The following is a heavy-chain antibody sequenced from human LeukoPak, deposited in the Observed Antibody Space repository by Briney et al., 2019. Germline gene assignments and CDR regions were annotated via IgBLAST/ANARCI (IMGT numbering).Heavy chain of an antibody. D-gene: IGHD3-22*01. CDR3: ARDSYYYDSSGYYYYFDY. J-gene: IGHJ4*02. CDR2: IYTSGST. CDR1: GGSISSGSYY. Sequence: PSETLSLTCTVSGGSISSGSYYWSWFRQPAGKGLEWVGRIYTSGSTNYNPSLKSRVTISVDTSKNQFSLKLSSVTAADTAVYYCARDSYYYDSSGYYYYFDYWGQGTLVTVSS. V-gene: IGHV4-61*02.